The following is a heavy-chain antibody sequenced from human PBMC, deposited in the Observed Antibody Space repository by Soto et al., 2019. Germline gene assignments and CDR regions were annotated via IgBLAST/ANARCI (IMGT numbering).Heavy chain of an antibody. CDR3: ARVPDS. CDR1: GGSISNGGYS. J-gene: IGHJ5*01. Sequence: QLQLQESGSGLVKPSQTLSLTCAVSGGSISNGGYSWSWIRQPPGKGLAGIGYMYHSGSTYYNPSLKSRVTISIDRSTTQFSLKLSSVTAAATAVYYFARVPDSWGQGMLVTVSS. CDR2: MYHSGST. V-gene: IGHV4-30-2*01.